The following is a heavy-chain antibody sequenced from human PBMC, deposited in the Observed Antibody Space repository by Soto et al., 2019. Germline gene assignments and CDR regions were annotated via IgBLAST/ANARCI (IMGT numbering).Heavy chain of an antibody. V-gene: IGHV3-33*01. CDR1: GFTFSDYG. CDR2: IWYDATNK. J-gene: IGHJ6*02. Sequence: GGSLRLSCAASGFTFSDYGMHWVRQAPGKGLEWVALIWYDATNKYYGGSVKGRFTISRDNSQNTLYLQVNSMTAEDTAVYYCARDLARRTYYYYALDVWGQGTTVTVSS. CDR3: ARDLARRTYYYYALDV.